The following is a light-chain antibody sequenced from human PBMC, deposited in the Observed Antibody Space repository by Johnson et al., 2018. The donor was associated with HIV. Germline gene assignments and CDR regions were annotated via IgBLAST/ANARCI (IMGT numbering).Light chain of an antibody. CDR2: NNS. J-gene: IGLJ1*01. Sequence: QPVLTQPPSVSAAPGQKVTISCSGSRSNIGNNYVSWYQQLPGTAPKLLISNNSKRPSGIPARFSGSKSGTSATLAITRLRTGDEADYNCGAGDSSLSAYVFGTGTQVTV. CDR3: GAGDSSLSAYV. V-gene: IGLV1-51*01. CDR1: RSNIGNNY.